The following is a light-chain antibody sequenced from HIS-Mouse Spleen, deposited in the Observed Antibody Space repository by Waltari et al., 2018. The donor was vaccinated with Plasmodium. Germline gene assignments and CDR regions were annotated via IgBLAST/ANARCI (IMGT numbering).Light chain of an antibody. CDR1: SSDVGGYNY. Sequence: QSALTQPASVSGSPGQSITISCTGTSSDVGGYNYVSWYQQQPGKAPKLMIYDLSNRPAGGSNRFSGSKSGNTASLTISGLQAEDEADYYCSSYTSSSTRVFGGGTKLTVL. V-gene: IGLV2-14*03. J-gene: IGLJ3*02. CDR3: SSYTSSSTRV. CDR2: DLS.